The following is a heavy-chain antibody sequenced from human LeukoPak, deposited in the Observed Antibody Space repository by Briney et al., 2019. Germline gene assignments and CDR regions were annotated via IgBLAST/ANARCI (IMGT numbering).Heavy chain of an antibody. J-gene: IGHJ3*02. Sequence: PSQTLSLTCTVSGGSISSGGYYWSWIRQPPGKGLEWIGYIYHSGSTYYNPSPKSRVTISVDRSKNQFSLKLSSVTAADTAVYYCARGPSITMIVVVTSAFDIWGQGTMVTVSS. CDR3: ARGPSITMIVVVTSAFDI. CDR2: IYHSGST. V-gene: IGHV4-30-2*01. D-gene: IGHD3-22*01. CDR1: GGSISSGGYY.